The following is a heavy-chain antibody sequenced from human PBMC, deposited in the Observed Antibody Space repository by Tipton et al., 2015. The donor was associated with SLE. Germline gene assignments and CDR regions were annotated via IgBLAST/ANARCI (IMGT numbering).Heavy chain of an antibody. CDR3: ARPAHQDFGDSTSCYSGDYFDS. Sequence: SLRLSCAASGITLRTYAMHWVRQVPGKGLEYVSGISSNGGSTDYAKSVKGRFTISRDNSKNTLYLQMGSLRSEDMGVYYWARPAHQDFGDSTSCYSGDYFDSWGQGTLVTVSS. J-gene: IGHJ4*02. CDR2: ISSNGGST. V-gene: IGHV3-64*01. D-gene: IGHD2-2*01. CDR1: GITLRTYA.